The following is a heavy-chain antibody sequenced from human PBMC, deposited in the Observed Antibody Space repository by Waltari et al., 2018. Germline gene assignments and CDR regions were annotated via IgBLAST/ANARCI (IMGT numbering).Heavy chain of an antibody. CDR2: IRSKANSYAT. J-gene: IGHJ6*02. D-gene: IGHD1-26*01. CDR3: TRLPHSGRAYYGMDV. CDR1: GFPFRGSA. V-gene: IGHV3-73*02. Sequence: EVQLVESGGGLVQPGGSLKLSCAASGFPFRGSAMHWVRQASGKGLEWVGRIRSKANSYATAYAASVKGRFTIARDDSKNTAYLQMNSLKTEDTAVYYCTRLPHSGRAYYGMDVWGQGTTVTVSS.